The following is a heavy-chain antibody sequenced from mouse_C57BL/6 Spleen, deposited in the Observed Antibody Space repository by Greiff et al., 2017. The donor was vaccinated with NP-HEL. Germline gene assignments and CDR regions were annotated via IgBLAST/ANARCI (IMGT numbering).Heavy chain of an antibody. CDR1: GYTFTDYY. J-gene: IGHJ4*01. Sequence: VQLQQSGPELVKPGASVKISCKASGYTFTDYYMNWVKQSHGKSLEWIGDINPNNGGTSYNQKFKGKATLTVDKSSSTAYMELRSLTSEDSAVFYWARIYEYDGFYAMDYRGQGTSVTVSS. V-gene: IGHV1-26*01. D-gene: IGHD2-4*01. CDR3: ARIYEYDGFYAMDY. CDR2: INPNNGGT.